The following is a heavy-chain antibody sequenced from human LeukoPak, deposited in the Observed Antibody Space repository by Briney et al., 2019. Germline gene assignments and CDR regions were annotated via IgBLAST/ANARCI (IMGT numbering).Heavy chain of an antibody. CDR1: GFTFSSYW. Sequence: GGSLRLSCAASGFTFSSYWMSWVRQAPGKGLEWVANIKQDGSEKYYVDSVKGRFTISRDNAKNSLYLQMNSLRAEDTAVYYCARASEPLVVVPAATYYFNYWGQGTLVTVSS. D-gene: IGHD2-2*01. V-gene: IGHV3-7*01. CDR2: IKQDGSEK. CDR3: ARASEPLVVVPAATYYFNY. J-gene: IGHJ4*02.